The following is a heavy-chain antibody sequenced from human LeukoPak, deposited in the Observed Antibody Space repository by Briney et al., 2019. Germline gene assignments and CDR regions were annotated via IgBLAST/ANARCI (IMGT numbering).Heavy chain of an antibody. J-gene: IGHJ3*01. CDR2: IYPGDFDT. V-gene: IGHV5-51*07. CDR3: ARLIAYNDILTGYLNAFDV. CDR1: GYTFTTSW. D-gene: IGHD3-9*01. Sequence: AGESLKSSCKGSGYTFTTSWIGWVHQMPGKGLEWMGIIYPGDFDTRYSPSFQGQVTISADKSISTAFLQWSSLKASDTAMYYCARLIAYNDILTGYLNAFDVWGQGTMVTVSS.